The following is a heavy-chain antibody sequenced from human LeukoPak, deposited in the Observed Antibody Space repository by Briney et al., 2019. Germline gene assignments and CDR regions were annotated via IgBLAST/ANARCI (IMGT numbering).Heavy chain of an antibody. Sequence: SETLSLTCTVSGGSISSSYWSWIRQPPGKGLEWIGYIYYSGSANYNPSLKSRVTISVDTSKNQFSLKLTSVTAADTAVYYCARHGRDYDSSVYYIYWGQGTLVTVSS. D-gene: IGHD3-22*01. J-gene: IGHJ4*02. CDR2: IYYSGSA. V-gene: IGHV4-59*08. CDR1: GGSISSSY. CDR3: ARHGRDYDSSVYYIY.